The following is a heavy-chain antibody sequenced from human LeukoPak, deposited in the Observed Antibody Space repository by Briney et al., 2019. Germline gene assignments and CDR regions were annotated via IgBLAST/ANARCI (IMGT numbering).Heavy chain of an antibody. CDR2: IIPNGGGT. CDR1: VETSTGYY. J-gene: IGHJ6*03. V-gene: IGHV1-2*02. CDR3: ARNRIAARPKYYYYYMDG. Sequence: ASVKVSSKPAVETSTGYYMRWVRQAPGQGLEWMGGIIPNGGGTNYAQKFQGRVTTTTDTSTSTAYMELSRLRSDDTAVYYCARNRIAARPKYYYYYMDGWGKGTTVTVSS. D-gene: IGHD6-6*01.